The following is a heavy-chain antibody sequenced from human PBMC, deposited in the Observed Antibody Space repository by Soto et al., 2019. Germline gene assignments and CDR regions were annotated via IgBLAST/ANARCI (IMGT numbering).Heavy chain of an antibody. CDR3: ARPSDSSCYYYTGY. D-gene: IGHD3-22*01. CDR1: GYSFTSYW. CDR2: IYPGDSDT. Sequence: GAALKISWKGCGYSFTSYWICWVRQMPGKGLEWMGIIYPGDSDTRYSPSFQGQVTISADKSISTAYLQWSSLKASDTAMYYCARPSDSSCYYYTGYWGEGTLVTGSS. V-gene: IGHV5-51*01. J-gene: IGHJ4*02.